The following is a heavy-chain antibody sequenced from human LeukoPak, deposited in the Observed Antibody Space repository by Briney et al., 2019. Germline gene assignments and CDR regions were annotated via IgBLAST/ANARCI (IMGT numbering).Heavy chain of an antibody. V-gene: IGHV3-7*03. Sequence: GGSLRLSCAASGFTFSSYAMSWVRQAPGKGLEWVANENQDGSEIYYVDSVKGRFIMSRDNTKNSFYLQMSSLRVEDTAVYYCARGRDVDSWGQGTLVTVSS. CDR1: GFTFSSYA. CDR3: ARGRDVDS. J-gene: IGHJ5*01. CDR2: ENQDGSEI.